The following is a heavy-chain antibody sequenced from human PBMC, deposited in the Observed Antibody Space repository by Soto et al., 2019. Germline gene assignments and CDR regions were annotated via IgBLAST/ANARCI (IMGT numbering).Heavy chain of an antibody. Sequence: QVQLQQWGAGLLKPSETLSLTCAVYGGSFSGYYWSWIRQPPGKGLEWIGEINHSGSTNYNPSLKSRVTISVDTSKNQFSLKLSSVTAADTAVYYCATGLKWLVLNVFYYFDYWGQGTLVTVSS. CDR1: GGSFSGYY. CDR3: ATGLKWLVLNVFYYFDY. D-gene: IGHD6-19*01. V-gene: IGHV4-34*01. J-gene: IGHJ4*02. CDR2: INHSGST.